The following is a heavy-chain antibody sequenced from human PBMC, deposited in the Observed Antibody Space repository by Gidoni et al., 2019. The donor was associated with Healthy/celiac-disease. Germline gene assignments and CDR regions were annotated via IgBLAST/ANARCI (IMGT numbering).Heavy chain of an antibody. CDR2: INSDGSST. CDR1: GFTFSSYW. CDR3: ARGGGEGDYYDSSGYRGDAFDI. V-gene: IGHV3-74*01. J-gene: IGHJ3*02. Sequence: EVQLVESGGGLVQPGGSLRLSCAASGFTFSSYWMHWVRQAPGKGLVWVSRINSDGSSTSYADSVKGRFTISRDNAKNTLYLQMNSLRAEDTAVYYCARGGGEGDYYDSSGYRGDAFDIWGQGTMVTVSS. D-gene: IGHD3-22*01.